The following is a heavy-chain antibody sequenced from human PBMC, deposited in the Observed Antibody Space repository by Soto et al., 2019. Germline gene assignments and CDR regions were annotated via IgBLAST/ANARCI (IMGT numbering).Heavy chain of an antibody. CDR2: IYYSGST. V-gene: IGHV4-59*01. Sequence: SETLSLTCTVSGGSISSYYWSWIRQPPGKGLEWIGYIYYSGSTNYNPSLKSRVTISVDTSKNQFSLKLSSVTAADTAVYYCASMSFDCSSTSCYSDYWGQGTLVTVSS. J-gene: IGHJ4*02. CDR1: GGSISSYY. CDR3: ASMSFDCSSTSCYSDY. D-gene: IGHD2-2*01.